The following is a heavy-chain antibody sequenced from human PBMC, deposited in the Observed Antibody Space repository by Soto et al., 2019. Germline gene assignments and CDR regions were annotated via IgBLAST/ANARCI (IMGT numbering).Heavy chain of an antibody. Sequence: GGSLRLSCSASGFTFSSYAMHWVRQAPGKGLEYVSAISSNGGSTYYADSVKGRFTISRDSSKNTLYLQMSSLRAEDTAVYYCVKWRSASAGSPFYYYYYGMDVWGQGTTVTVSS. CDR1: GFTFSSYA. D-gene: IGHD6-13*01. CDR3: VKWRSASAGSPFYYYYYGMDV. CDR2: ISSNGGST. V-gene: IGHV3-64D*08. J-gene: IGHJ6*02.